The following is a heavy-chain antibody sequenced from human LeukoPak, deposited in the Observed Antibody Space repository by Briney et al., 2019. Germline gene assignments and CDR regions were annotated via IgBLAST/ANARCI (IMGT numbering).Heavy chain of an antibody. CDR1: GFTFSRYW. CDR3: ASYLTSIPSGMDV. CDR2: ISTDGSSS. J-gene: IGHJ6*04. D-gene: IGHD2/OR15-2a*01. Sequence: GGSLRLSCAASGFTFSRYWMHWLRQGPGKGLVWVSRISTDGSSSTYADSVKGRFTISRDNGKNTLYLQMNSLRAEDTAVYYCASYLTSIPSGMDVWGEGTTVIVSS. V-gene: IGHV3-74*01.